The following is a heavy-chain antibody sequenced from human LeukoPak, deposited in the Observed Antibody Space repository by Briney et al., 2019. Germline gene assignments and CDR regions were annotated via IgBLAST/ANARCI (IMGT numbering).Heavy chain of an antibody. CDR1: GYTFSSYS. Sequence: GSLRLSCAASGYTFSSYSINWVRQAPGKGLEWVSSISVRSNYIYYADSVRGRFSISRDDARDSLYLQMNSLRAEDTAVYYCVRLRRNSDTSGFYYYYDYWGQGTLVTVSS. D-gene: IGHD3-22*01. J-gene: IGHJ4*02. CDR2: ISVRSNYI. CDR3: VRLRRNSDTSGFYYYYDY. V-gene: IGHV3-21*01.